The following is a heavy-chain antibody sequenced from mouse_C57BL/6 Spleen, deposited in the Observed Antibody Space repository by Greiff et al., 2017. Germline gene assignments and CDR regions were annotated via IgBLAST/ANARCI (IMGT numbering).Heavy chain of an antibody. Sequence: EVKLVESGEGLVKPGGSLKLSCAASGFTFSSYAMSWVRQTPEKRLEWVAYISSGGDYIYYADTVKGRFTISRDNARNTLYLQMSSLKSEDTAMYYCTRDRSLLRYYAMDYWGQGTSVTVSS. V-gene: IGHV5-9-1*02. J-gene: IGHJ4*01. CDR2: ISSGGDYI. D-gene: IGHD1-2*01. CDR1: GFTFSSYA. CDR3: TRDRSLLRYYAMDY.